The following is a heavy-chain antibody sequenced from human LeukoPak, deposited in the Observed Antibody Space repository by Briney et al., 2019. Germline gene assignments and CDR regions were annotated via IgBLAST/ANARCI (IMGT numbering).Heavy chain of an antibody. CDR3: AKSLVVPAAKRGFDP. D-gene: IGHD2-2*01. V-gene: IGHV3-23*01. Sequence: QAGGSLRLSCAASGFTFSSYAMSWVRQAPGKGLEWVSAISGSGGSTYYADSVKGRFTISRDNSKDTLYLQMNSLRAEDTAVYYCAKSLVVPAAKRGFDPWGQGTLVTVSS. CDR2: ISGSGGST. CDR1: GFTFSSYA. J-gene: IGHJ5*02.